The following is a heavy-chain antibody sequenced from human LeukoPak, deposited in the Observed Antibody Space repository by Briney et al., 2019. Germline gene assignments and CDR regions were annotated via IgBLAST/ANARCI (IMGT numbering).Heavy chain of an antibody. CDR3: ARDSSGSYLDY. D-gene: IGHD1-26*01. CDR1: RFSFSLYN. CDR2: ISSTGSRI. Sequence: PGGSLRLSCAASRFSFSLYNMNWVRQAPGKGLEWVSYISSTGSRIYYADSVKGRFTISRDNSKNTLYLQMNSLRAEDTAVYYCARDSSGSYLDYWGQGTLVTVSS. V-gene: IGHV3-48*01. J-gene: IGHJ4*02.